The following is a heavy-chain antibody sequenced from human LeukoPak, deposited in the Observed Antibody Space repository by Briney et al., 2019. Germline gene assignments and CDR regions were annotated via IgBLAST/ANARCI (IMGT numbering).Heavy chain of an antibody. CDR1: RYTFTSYD. CDR3: ARGRGEVIAVAGD. J-gene: IGHJ4*02. V-gene: IGHV1-8*01. Sequence: ASVKVSCKAPRYTFTSYDINWVRQATGQGLVWMGWMNPNSGNTGYAQKFQGRVTMTRNNSISTAYMELSSLRSEDTAVYYCARGRGEVIAVAGDWGQGTLVTVSS. D-gene: IGHD6-19*01. CDR2: MNPNSGNT.